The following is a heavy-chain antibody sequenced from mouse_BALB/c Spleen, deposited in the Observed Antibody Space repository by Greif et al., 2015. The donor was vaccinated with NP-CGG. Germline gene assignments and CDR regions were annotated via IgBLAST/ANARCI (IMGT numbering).Heavy chain of an antibody. CDR3: ARHEDYGSSYYWYFDV. J-gene: IGHJ1*01. V-gene: IGHV5-12-1*01. Sequence: DVMLVESGGGLVKPGGSLKLSCAASGFAFSNYDMSWVRQTPEKRLEWVAYISSGGGSTYYPDTVKGRFTISRDNAKNTLYLQMSSLKSEDTAMYYCARHEDYGSSYYWYFDVWGAGTTVTVSS. CDR2: ISSGGGST. CDR1: GFAFSNYD. D-gene: IGHD1-1*01.